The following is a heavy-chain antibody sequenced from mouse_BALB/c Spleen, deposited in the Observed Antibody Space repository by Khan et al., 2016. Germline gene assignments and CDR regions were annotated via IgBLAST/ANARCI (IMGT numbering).Heavy chain of an antibody. V-gene: IGHV3-6*02. Sequence: EVQLQESGPGLVKPSQSLSLTCSVTGYSITSGYYWNWIRQFPGNKLEWMGYISYDGSNNYNPSLKNRISITRDSSKYLFFLKLNSVTTEDTATDYWSNNWEGWYFDVWGAGTTVTVSS. CDR3: SNNWEGWYFDV. D-gene: IGHD4-1*01. CDR2: ISYDGSN. CDR1: GYSITSGYY. J-gene: IGHJ1*01.